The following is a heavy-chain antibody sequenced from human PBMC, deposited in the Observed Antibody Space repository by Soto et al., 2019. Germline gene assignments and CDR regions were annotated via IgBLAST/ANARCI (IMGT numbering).Heavy chain of an antibody. D-gene: IGHD5-18*01. J-gene: IGHJ4*02. CDR2: IIPMLGIA. V-gene: IGHV1-69*02. Sequence: QVQLVQSGAEVKKPGSSVKVSCKASGGTFSSYTFSWVRQAPGQGLEWMGRIIPMLGIANYAQKFQGRVTITADKSTSTAYMELSSLRSEDTAVYYCANSGYSYGFVIYWGQGPLVTVSS. CDR3: ANSGYSYGFVIY. CDR1: GGTFSSYT.